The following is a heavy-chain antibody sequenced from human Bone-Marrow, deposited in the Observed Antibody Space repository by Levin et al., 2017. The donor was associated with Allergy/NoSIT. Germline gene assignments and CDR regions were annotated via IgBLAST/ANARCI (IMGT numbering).Heavy chain of an antibody. D-gene: IGHD3-10*01. Sequence: PSETLSLTCAVYGGSFSGYYWSWIRQPPGKGLEWIGEINHSGSTNYNPSLKSRVTISVDTSKNQFSLKLSSVTAADTAVYYCARVLRDRQVPWYFDLWGRGTLVTVSS. J-gene: IGHJ2*01. CDR1: GGSFSGYY. CDR2: INHSGST. V-gene: IGHV4-34*01. CDR3: ARVLRDRQVPWYFDL.